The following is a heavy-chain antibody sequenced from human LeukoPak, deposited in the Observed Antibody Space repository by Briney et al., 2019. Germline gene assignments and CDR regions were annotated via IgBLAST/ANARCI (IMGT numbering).Heavy chain of an antibody. CDR1: GYTFTGYY. V-gene: IGHV1-2*02. J-gene: IGHJ4*02. CDR3: ARVKYYYGSRIY. D-gene: IGHD3-10*01. CDR2: INPNSGGT. Sequence: ASVKVSCKASGYTFTGYYMHWVRQAPGQGLAWMGWINPNSGGTNYAQKLQGRVTMTRDTSISTAYMELSRLRSDDTAVYYCARVKYYYGSRIYWGQGTLVTVSS.